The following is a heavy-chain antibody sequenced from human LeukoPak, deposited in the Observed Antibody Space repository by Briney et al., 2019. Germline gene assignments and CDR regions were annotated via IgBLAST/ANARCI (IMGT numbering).Heavy chain of an antibody. J-gene: IGHJ4*02. CDR1: GYSFTSYW. CDR3: ARQTDCSGGSCFSHFEY. Sequence: GESLKISCKGSGYSFTSYWIGWVRQMPGKGLEWMGVVYPGDSETRYSPSFQGQVTISADKSINTAYLQWSSLKASDTAIYYCARQTDCSGGSCFSHFEYWGQGTLVTVSP. CDR2: VYPGDSET. D-gene: IGHD2-15*01. V-gene: IGHV5-51*01.